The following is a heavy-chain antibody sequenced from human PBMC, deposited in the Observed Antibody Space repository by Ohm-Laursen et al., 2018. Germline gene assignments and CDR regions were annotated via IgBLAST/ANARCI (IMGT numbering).Heavy chain of an antibody. J-gene: IGHJ4*02. V-gene: IGHV4-59*08. Sequence: TLSLTCAVSGNSINTYYWSWIRQPPGKGLEYISWIHYSGNTNYNPSLRSRVTISVDTSKNQISLSLRCVTAADTAIYYCAGNRLGSSFDNWGPGTVVTVSS. D-gene: IGHD1-26*01. CDR1: GNSINTYY. CDR3: AGNRLGSSFDN. CDR2: IHYSGNT.